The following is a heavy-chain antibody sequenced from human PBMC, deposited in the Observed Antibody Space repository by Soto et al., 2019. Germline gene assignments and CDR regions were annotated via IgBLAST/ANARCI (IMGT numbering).Heavy chain of an antibody. Sequence: QLQLLESGPGLVKPSETLSLTCSVSLDSISNSYWTWIRQPAGKGLEWIGHIYSSGNANYNPSLNSRVTMSLDTSKNQFSLSLKSVTAADTAIYYCAKGRGFYSDNYFDPWGQGTQVTVSS. D-gene: IGHD3-22*01. CDR2: IYSSGNA. CDR1: LDSISNSY. V-gene: IGHV4-4*07. J-gene: IGHJ5*02. CDR3: AKGRGFYSDNYFDP.